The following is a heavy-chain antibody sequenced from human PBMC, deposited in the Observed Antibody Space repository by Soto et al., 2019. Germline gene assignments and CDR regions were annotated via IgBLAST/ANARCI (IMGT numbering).Heavy chain of an antibody. CDR1: GYSFTSYW. V-gene: IGHV5-51*01. CDR2: IYPGDSDT. J-gene: IGHJ6*02. D-gene: IGHD3-10*01. CDR3: ARQPPSMVSYYGMDV. Sequence: GESLKISCKGSGYSFTSYWIGWVRQMPGKGLEWMGIIYPGDSDTRYSPSFQGQVTISADKSISTAYLQWSSLKASDTAMYYCARQPPSMVSYYGMDVWGQGTTVTGSS.